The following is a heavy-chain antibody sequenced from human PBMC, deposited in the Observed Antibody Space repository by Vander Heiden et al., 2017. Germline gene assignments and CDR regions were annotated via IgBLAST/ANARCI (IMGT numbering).Heavy chain of an antibody. D-gene: IGHD3-10*01. V-gene: IGHV3-30-3*01. Sequence: HVQLVESGGGVVMPGRSLRLSCAASGLTFTSSAMHWVRQAPGKGLEWVAVISYDGSNKYYADSVKGRFTISRDNSKNTLYLQMNSLRAEDTAVYYCARALGRGSGSPFYYGMDVWGQGTTVTVSS. CDR3: ARALGRGSGSPFYYGMDV. CDR1: GLTFTSSA. CDR2: ISYDGSNK. J-gene: IGHJ6*02.